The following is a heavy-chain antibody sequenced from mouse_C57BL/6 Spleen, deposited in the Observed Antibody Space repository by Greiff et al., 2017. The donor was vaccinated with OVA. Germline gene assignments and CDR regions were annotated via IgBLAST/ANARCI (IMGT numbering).Heavy chain of an antibody. Sequence: EVKLVESGGDLVKPGGSLKLSCAASGFTFSSYGMSWVRQTPDKRLEWVATISSGGSYTYYPASVKGRFTISRDNAKNTLYLQMSSLKTEDTAMYYCARGPNYYGSSYGAMDYWGQGTSVTVSS. V-gene: IGHV5-6*02. CDR1: GFTFSSYG. CDR2: ISSGGSYT. J-gene: IGHJ4*01. CDR3: ARGPNYYGSSYGAMDY. D-gene: IGHD1-1*01.